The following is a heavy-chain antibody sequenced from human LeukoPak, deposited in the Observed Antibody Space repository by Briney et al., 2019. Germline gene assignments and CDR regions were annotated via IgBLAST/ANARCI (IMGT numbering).Heavy chain of an antibody. CDR3: ATAQNNIWPPAPIDY. Sequence: ASVKVSCKASGGTFNNYTISWVRQAPGQGLEWMGEIIPIFGTANYALKFQGRVTITADESTSTAYMELSSLRSDDTALYYCATAQNNIWPPAPIDYWGQGTLVTVSS. CDR2: IIPIFGTA. J-gene: IGHJ4*02. V-gene: IGHV1-69*01. D-gene: IGHD1/OR15-1a*01. CDR1: GGTFNNYT.